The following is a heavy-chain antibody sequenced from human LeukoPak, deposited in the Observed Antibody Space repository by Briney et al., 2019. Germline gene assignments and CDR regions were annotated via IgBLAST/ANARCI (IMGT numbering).Heavy chain of an antibody. V-gene: IGHV1-46*01. CDR3: ARDDSSVFDY. CDR2: INPSGGST. J-gene: IGHJ4*02. Sequence: ASVKVSCKASGYTFTSYYMHWVRQAPGQGLEWMGIINPSGGSTNYAQKFQGRVTITADKSTSTAYMELSSLRSEDTAVYYCARDDSSVFDYWGQGTLVTVSS. D-gene: IGHD3-22*01. CDR1: GYTFTSYY.